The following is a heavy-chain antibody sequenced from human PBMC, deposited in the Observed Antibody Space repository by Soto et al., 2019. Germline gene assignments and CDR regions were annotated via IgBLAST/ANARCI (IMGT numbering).Heavy chain of an antibody. V-gene: IGHV1-69*06. D-gene: IGHD2-2*01. CDR1: GGTFSSYA. J-gene: IGHJ5*02. CDR3: ARDYQLHNWFDP. CDR2: IIPIFGTA. Sequence: SVKVSCKASGGTFSSYAISWVRQAPGQGLEWMGGIIPIFGTANYAQKFQGRVTITADKSTSTAYMELSSLRSEDTAVYYCARDYQLHNWFDPWGQGTLVTVS.